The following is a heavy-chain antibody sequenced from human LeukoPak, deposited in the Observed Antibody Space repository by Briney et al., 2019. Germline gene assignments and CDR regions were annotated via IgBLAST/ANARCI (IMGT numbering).Heavy chain of an antibody. CDR1: GYTSTGYY. J-gene: IGHJ3*02. CDR2: INPNSGGT. CDR3: AREDCSSTSCNDAFDI. Sequence: KPGASVKVSCKASGYTSTGYYMHWVRQAPGQGLEWMGWINPNSGGTNYAQKFQGRVTMTRDTSISTAYMELSRLRSDDTAVYYCAREDCSSTSCNDAFDIWGQGTMVTVSS. D-gene: IGHD2-2*01. V-gene: IGHV1-2*02.